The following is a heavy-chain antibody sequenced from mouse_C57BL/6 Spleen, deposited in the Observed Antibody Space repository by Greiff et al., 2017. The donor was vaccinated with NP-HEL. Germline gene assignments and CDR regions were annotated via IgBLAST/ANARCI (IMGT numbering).Heavy chain of an antibody. CDR1: GFTFSSYA. D-gene: IGHD1-1*01. CDR3: ARDFPIYYYGSSYGYAMDY. V-gene: IGHV5-4*01. Sequence: EVQLQESGGGLVKPGGSLKLSCAASGFTFSSYAMSWVRQTPEKRLEWVATISDGGSYTYYPDNVKGRFTISRDNAKNNLYLQMSHLKSEDTAMYYCARDFPIYYYGSSYGYAMDYWGQGTSVTVSS. CDR2: ISDGGSYT. J-gene: IGHJ4*01.